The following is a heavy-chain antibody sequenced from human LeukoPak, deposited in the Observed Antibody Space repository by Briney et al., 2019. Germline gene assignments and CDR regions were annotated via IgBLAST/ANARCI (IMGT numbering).Heavy chain of an antibody. CDR1: GVSISTYY. D-gene: IGHD3-16*01. J-gene: IGHJ4*02. Sequence: SETLSLTCTVSGVSISTYYWSWIRQPPGKGLEWIGYIYYSGSTDYNPSLKSRVTMSLDTSKSQFSLNLRSVTAADTAAYYCARAVITFGAAVAKGFDCWGQGTLVTVSS. CDR3: ARAVITFGAAVAKGFDC. V-gene: IGHV4-59*01. CDR2: IYYSGST.